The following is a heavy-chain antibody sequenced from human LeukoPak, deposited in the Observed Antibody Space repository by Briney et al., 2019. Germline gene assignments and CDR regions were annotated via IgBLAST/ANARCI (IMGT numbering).Heavy chain of an antibody. J-gene: IGHJ6*03. D-gene: IGHD3-16*01. Sequence: SETLSLTCTVSGGSISSSSYYWSWIRQPPGKGLEWIGYIYYSGSTNYNPSLKSRVTISVDTSKKQFSLKLTSVTVADTAVYYCARETSQKGAHYMDVWGKGTTVTISS. CDR2: IYYSGST. CDR3: ARETSQKGAHYMDV. CDR1: GGSISSSSYY. V-gene: IGHV4-61*01.